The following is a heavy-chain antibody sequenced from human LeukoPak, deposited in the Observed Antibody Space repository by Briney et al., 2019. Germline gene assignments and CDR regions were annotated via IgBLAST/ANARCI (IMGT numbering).Heavy chain of an antibody. CDR2: ISGSGGST. D-gene: IGHD3-3*01. V-gene: IGHV3-23*01. J-gene: IGHJ4*02. CDR3: AKYVRITIFGPFDY. CDR1: GFTISSYA. Sequence: GGSLRLSCAASGFTISSYAMSWVRQAPGKGLEWVSAISGSGGSTYYADSVKGRFTISRDNSKNTLYLQMNSLRAEDTAVYYCAKYVRITIFGPFDYWGQGTLVTVSS.